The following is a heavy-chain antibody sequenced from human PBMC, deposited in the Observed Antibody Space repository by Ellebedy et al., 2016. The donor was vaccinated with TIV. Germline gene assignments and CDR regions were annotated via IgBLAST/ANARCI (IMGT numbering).Heavy chain of an antibody. CDR1: GYNFNSYY. Sequence: GESLKISCHGSGYNFNSYYIVWVRQMPGKGLEWMGIIYPGDSDTTYSPSFQGQVTISADKSISTAYLQWSSLKAPDTAMYYCARRNSYGLDVWGQGTTVTVSS. J-gene: IGHJ6*02. CDR3: ARRNSYGLDV. CDR2: IYPGDSDT. V-gene: IGHV5-51*01.